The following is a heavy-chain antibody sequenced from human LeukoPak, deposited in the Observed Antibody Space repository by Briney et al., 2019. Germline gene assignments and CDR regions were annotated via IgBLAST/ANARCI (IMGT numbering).Heavy chain of an antibody. CDR1: GGSFSGYY. V-gene: IGHV4-34*01. CDR3: ARDLVVVVAATGGSYNWFDP. CDR2: INHSGST. J-gene: IGHJ5*02. D-gene: IGHD2-15*01. Sequence: KTSETLSLTCAVYGGSFSGYYWSWIRQPPGKGLEWIGEINHSGSTNYNPSLKSRVAISVDTSKNQFSLKLSSVTAADTAVYYCARDLVVVVAATGGSYNWFDPWGQGTLVTVSS.